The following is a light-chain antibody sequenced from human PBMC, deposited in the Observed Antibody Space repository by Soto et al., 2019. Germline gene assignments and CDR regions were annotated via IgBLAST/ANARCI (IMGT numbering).Light chain of an antibody. J-gene: IGLJ1*01. CDR1: SSDVGGYNY. Sequence: QSALTQPRSVSGSPGQSVTISCTGASSDVGGYNYVSWYRQHPGKAPKLMIYDVSKRPSGVPDRFSGSKSGNTASLTISGLQTEDEADYYCCSYAGRYTYVFGTGTKLTVL. CDR2: DVS. CDR3: CSYAGRYTYV. V-gene: IGLV2-11*01.